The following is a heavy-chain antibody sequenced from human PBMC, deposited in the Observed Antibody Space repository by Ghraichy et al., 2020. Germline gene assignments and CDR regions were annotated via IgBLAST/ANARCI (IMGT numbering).Heavy chain of an antibody. D-gene: IGHD5-24*01. CDR3: ARQEMATIFTY. CDR2: IYTSGST. J-gene: IGHJ4*02. V-gene: IGHV4-4*09. Sequence: SETLSLTCTVSGGSISSYYWSWIRQPPGKGLEWIGYIYTSGSTNYNPSLKSRVTISVDTSKNQFSLKLSSVTAADTAVYYCARQEMATIFTYWGQGTLVTVSS. CDR1: GGSISSYY.